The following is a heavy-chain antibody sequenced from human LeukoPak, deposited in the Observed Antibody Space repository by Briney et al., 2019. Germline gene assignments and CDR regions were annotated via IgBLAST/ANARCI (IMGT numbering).Heavy chain of an antibody. CDR3: ARVPDPSVNYYYGMDV. V-gene: IGHV4-59*01. CDR1: GGSISSYY. CDR2: IYYSGST. J-gene: IGHJ6*04. D-gene: IGHD4-17*01. Sequence: SETLSLTCTVSGGSISSYYWSWIRQPPGKGLEWIGYIYYSGSTNYNPSLKSRVTISVDTSKNQFSLKLSSVTAADTAVYYCARVPDPSVNYYYGMDVWGKGTTVTVSS.